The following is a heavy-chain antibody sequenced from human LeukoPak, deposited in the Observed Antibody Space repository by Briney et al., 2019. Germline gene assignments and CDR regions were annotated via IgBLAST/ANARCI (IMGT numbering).Heavy chain of an antibody. CDR3: ARGDGVYVY. Sequence: PGRSLRLSCVASEFTFSNSCMNWVRQAPGKGLEWVAVIYFGGTTYYADSVKGRFTISRDNSKNTVYLQMNSLRVEDTAVYYCARGDGVYVYWGQGTLVTVSS. D-gene: IGHD5/OR15-5a*01. CDR1: EFTFSNSC. V-gene: IGHV3-53*01. J-gene: IGHJ4*02. CDR2: IYFGGTT.